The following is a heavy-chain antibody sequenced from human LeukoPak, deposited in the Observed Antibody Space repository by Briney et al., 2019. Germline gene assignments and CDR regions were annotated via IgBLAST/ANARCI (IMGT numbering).Heavy chain of an antibody. Sequence: ASVKVSCKASGYTFTSYAMHWVRQAPGQRLEWMGWINAGNGNTKYSQKFQGRVTITRDTSASTAYMELSSVRSEDTAVYYCARVQYSSGRGELDYWGQGTLVTVSS. D-gene: IGHD6-19*01. CDR3: ARVQYSSGRGELDY. CDR2: INAGNGNT. V-gene: IGHV1-3*01. CDR1: GYTFTSYA. J-gene: IGHJ4*02.